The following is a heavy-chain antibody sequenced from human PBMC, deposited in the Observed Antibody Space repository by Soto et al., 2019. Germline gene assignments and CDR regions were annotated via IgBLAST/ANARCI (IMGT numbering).Heavy chain of an antibody. CDR1: GFSLNTTGVG. J-gene: IGHJ6*02. CDR2: IYWNDDK. D-gene: IGHD3-10*01. Sequence: SCPTLVNPTQTLTLTCTFSGFSLNTTGVGVGWIRQPPGKALEWLALIYWNDDKRYSPFLKSRLTITKDTSKNQVVLTMTNMDPVDTATYYCAHSGGSYGSGTYYKNYFYYAMDVWGQGTTVTVSS. V-gene: IGHV2-5*01. CDR3: AHSGGSYGSGTYYKNYFYYAMDV.